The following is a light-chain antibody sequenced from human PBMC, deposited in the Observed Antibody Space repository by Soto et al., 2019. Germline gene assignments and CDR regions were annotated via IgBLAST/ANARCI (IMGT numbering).Light chain of an antibody. Sequence: QSALTQPASVSGSPGQSITISCTGTSSDDGYYNYVSWYQQHPGKAPQLMIYEVRSRPSGVSDRFSGSKSANTASLTISGLQAEEEADYYCTSYTTKSTYVFGTGTKVTVL. V-gene: IGLV2-14*01. CDR2: EVR. CDR1: SSDDGYYNY. CDR3: TSYTTKSTYV. J-gene: IGLJ1*01.